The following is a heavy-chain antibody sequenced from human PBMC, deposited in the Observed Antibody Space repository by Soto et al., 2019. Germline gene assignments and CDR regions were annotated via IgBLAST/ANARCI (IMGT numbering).Heavy chain of an antibody. V-gene: IGHV4-34*01. CDR1: GGSFSGYY. CDR3: ARGTRLRFLEWLLYGTSIPENAQYYFDY. D-gene: IGHD3-3*01. J-gene: IGHJ4*02. Sequence: SETLSLTCAVYGGSFSGYYWSWIRQPPGKGLEWIGEINHSGSTNYNPSLKSRVTISVDTSKNQFSLKLSSVTAADTAVYYCARGTRLRFLEWLLYGTSIPENAQYYFDYWGQGTLVTAPQ. CDR2: INHSGST.